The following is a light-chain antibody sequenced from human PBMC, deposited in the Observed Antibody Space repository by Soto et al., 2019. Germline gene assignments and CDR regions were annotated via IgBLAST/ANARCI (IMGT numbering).Light chain of an antibody. J-gene: IGKJ3*01. Sequence: IVMTQSRSTLSVSPGPRATLSCRASQSVGSNLAWYQQKTGQAPRLLIFGASSRATGVPARFSGSGSGTEFTLTINSLQSEDFAVYFCQQYDNLPLTFGPGTRWIS. CDR1: QSVGSN. CDR3: QQYDNLPLT. V-gene: IGKV3-15*01. CDR2: GAS.